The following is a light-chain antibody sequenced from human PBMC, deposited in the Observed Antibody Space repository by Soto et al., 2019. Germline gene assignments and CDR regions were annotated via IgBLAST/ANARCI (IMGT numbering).Light chain of an antibody. CDR2: GVT. Sequence: QSVLTQPASVSGSPGQSITIFCTGTNSDVGGYNYVSWYHQHPGKAPKLIIYGVTNRPSGVSDRFSGSKSGYTASLTISGLQAEDEADYYCSSYTSSSTPYVFGTGTKVTVL. J-gene: IGLJ1*01. CDR3: SSYTSSSTPYV. CDR1: NSDVGGYNY. V-gene: IGLV2-14*01.